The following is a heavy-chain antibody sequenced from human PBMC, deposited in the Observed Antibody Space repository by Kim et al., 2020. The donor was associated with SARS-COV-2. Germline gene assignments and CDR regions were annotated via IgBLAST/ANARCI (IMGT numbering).Heavy chain of an antibody. CDR2: ISGSGGST. V-gene: IGHV3-23*01. D-gene: IGHD3-3*01. CDR3: ARVLPLFGVVVYYFDY. CDR1: GFTFSSYA. Sequence: GGSLRLSCAASGFTFSSYAMSWVRQAPGKGLEWVSAISGSGGSTYYADSVKGRFTISRDNSKNTLYLQMNSLRAEDTAVYYCARVLPLFGVVVYYFDYWGQGTLVTVSS. J-gene: IGHJ4*02.